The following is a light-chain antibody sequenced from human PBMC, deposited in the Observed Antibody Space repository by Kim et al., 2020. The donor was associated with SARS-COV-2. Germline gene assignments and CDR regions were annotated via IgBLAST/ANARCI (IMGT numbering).Light chain of an antibody. CDR3: QQYGSSHHT. CDR2: GAS. V-gene: IGKV3-20*01. J-gene: IGKJ2*01. Sequence: EIVLTQSPGTLSLSPGERATLSCRASQSVSSSYLAWYQQKPGQAPRLLIYGASSRATGIPDWFSGSGSGTDFTLTISRLEPEDFAVYYCQQYGSSHHTFGQGTKLEI. CDR1: QSVSSSY.